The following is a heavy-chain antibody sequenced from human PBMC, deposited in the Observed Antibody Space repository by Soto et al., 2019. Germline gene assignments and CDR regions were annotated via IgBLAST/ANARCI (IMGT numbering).Heavy chain of an antibody. V-gene: IGHV3-48*01. Sequence: GGSLRLSCAASGITFSSYNMNWVRQAPGKGLEWVSYISGRSDTIYYADSVKGRFTISRDNARNSLYLQMSSLRAEDTAVYYCAKLGSSTWSPHYYFDNWGQGCLVTVSS. J-gene: IGHJ4*02. D-gene: IGHD6-13*01. CDR3: AKLGSSTWSPHYYFDN. CDR2: ISGRSDTI. CDR1: GITFSSYN.